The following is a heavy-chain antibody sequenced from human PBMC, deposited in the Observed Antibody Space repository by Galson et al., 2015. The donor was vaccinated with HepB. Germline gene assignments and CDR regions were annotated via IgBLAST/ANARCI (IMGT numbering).Heavy chain of an antibody. D-gene: IGHD7-27*01. Sequence: SLRLSCAASGFTFNSYAMTWVRQAPGKGLEWVAAIGGGGSTSYAESVKDRFTISRDNSKNMVFLQMYSLRAEDKAVYYCAKGDDWGSAALNYGMDVWGQGTTVTVSS. CDR3: AKGDDWGSAALNYGMDV. CDR1: GFTFNSYA. V-gene: IGHV3-23*01. CDR2: IGGGGST. J-gene: IGHJ6*02.